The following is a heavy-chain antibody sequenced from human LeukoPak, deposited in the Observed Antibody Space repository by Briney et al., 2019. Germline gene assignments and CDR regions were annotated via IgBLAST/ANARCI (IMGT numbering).Heavy chain of an antibody. D-gene: IGHD5-18*01. CDR2: IRYDGSNK. J-gene: IGHJ4*02. V-gene: IGHV3-30*02. Sequence: PGGSLRLSCAASGFTFSSYGMHWVRQGPGKGLEWVAFIRYDGSNKYYADSVKGRFTISRDNSKNTLYLQMNSLRAEDTAVYYCAKDFDGYSYGPLDYWGQGTLVTVSS. CDR1: GFTFSSYG. CDR3: AKDFDGYSYGPLDY.